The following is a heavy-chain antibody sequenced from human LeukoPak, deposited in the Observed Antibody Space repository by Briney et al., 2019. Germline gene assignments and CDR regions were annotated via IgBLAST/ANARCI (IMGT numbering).Heavy chain of an antibody. CDR1: GFTFGNYA. J-gene: IGHJ4*02. Sequence: GGSLRLSCAASGFTFGNYAMSWVRQTPGKGLEWVSTISGTGSKTYYADSVKGRFTNSRDNSKNTLYLQRSSLRVEDTAVYYCAKGVDGSGWYYFDRWGQGTLVTVSS. CDR3: AKGVDGSGWYYFDR. V-gene: IGHV3-23*01. D-gene: IGHD6-19*01. CDR2: ISGTGSKT.